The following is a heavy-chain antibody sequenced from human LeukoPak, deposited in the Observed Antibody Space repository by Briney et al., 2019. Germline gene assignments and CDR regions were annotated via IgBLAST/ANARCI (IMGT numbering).Heavy chain of an antibody. D-gene: IGHD3-3*01. V-gene: IGHV1-46*01. J-gene: IGHJ6*03. Sequence: ASVTVSCKASGYTFTSYYMHWVRQAPGQGLEWMGIINPSGGSTSYAQKFQGRVTMTRDTSTSTVYMELSSLRSEDTAVHYCARDRGDYDFWSGYQLGYMDVWGKGTTVTVSS. CDR3: ARDRGDYDFWSGYQLGYMDV. CDR2: INPSGGST. CDR1: GYTFTSYY.